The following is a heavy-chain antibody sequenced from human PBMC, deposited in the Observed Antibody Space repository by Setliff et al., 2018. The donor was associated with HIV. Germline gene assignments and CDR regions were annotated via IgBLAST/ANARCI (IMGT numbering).Heavy chain of an antibody. V-gene: IGHV4-61*09. CDR1: GGSISSGGYY. J-gene: IGHJ6*03. D-gene: IGHD6-19*01. Sequence: PSETLSLTCNVSGGSISSGGYYWSWIRQPAGKGLEWIGHIYTSGSTNYNPSLRSRVTISIDTSKNQFSLKLTAVTAADTAVYYCAREFSERSPNPDHYYYYMDVWGKGTTVTVSS. CDR2: IYTSGST. CDR3: AREFSERSPNPDHYYYYMDV.